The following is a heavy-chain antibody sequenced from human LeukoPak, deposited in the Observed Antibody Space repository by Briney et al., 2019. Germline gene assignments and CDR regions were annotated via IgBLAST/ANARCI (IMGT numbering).Heavy chain of an antibody. D-gene: IGHD3-3*01. V-gene: IGHV1-69*13. Sequence: SVKVSCKASGSTFSSYAISWVRQAPGQGLEWMGGIIPIFGTANYAQKFQGRVTITADESTSTAYMELSSLRSEDTAVYYCARVQGLRFTYGMDVWGQGTTVTVSS. CDR3: ARVQGLRFTYGMDV. J-gene: IGHJ6*02. CDR1: GSTFSSYA. CDR2: IIPIFGTA.